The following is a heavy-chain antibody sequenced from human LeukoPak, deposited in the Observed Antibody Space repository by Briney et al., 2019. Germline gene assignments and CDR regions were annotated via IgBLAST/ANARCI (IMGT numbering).Heavy chain of an antibody. V-gene: IGHV4-39*02. J-gene: IGHJ3*02. D-gene: IGHD3-10*01. CDR3: ARETLWFGELPDAFDI. CDR2: LFYPGRT. Sequence: SETLSLTCAVSGDSVTSSLSYWGWIRQSPGQGLEGVGCLFYPGRTYSNPSLKTRVTMSVDPSKNHFSLNLTSVTAADTAVYYCARETLWFGELPDAFDIWGQGTMVTVSS. CDR1: GDSVTSSLSY.